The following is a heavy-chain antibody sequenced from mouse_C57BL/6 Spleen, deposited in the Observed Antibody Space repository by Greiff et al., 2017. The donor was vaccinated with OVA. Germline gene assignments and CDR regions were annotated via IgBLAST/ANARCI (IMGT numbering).Heavy chain of an antibody. V-gene: IGHV5-17*01. CDR1: GFTFSDYG. Sequence: DVHLVESGGGLVKPGGSLKLSCAASGFTFSDYGMHWVRQAPEKGLEWVAYISSGSSTIYYADTVKGRFTISRDNAKNTLFLQMTSLRCEDTAMYYCAGLYPFAYWGKGTLVTVSA. D-gene: IGHD6-1*01. CDR3: AGLYPFAY. J-gene: IGHJ3*01. CDR2: ISSGSSTI.